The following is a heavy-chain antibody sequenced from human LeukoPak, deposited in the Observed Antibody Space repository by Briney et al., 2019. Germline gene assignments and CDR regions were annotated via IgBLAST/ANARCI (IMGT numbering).Heavy chain of an antibody. J-gene: IGHJ3*02. CDR3: ATEGDTDDAFDT. D-gene: IGHD2-21*01. CDR2: IYNTGGT. V-gene: IGHV3-53*01. Sequence: GGSLRLSCEASGFTVSRNYMNWVRQAPGKGLEWVSLIYNTGGTYYADSVKGRFTISRDKPKNTLFLQMNSLRVDDTAVYYCATEGDTDDAFDTWGQGTMVTVSS. CDR1: GFTVSRNY.